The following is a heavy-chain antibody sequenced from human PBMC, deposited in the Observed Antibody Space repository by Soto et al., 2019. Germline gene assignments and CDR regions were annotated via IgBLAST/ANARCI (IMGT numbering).Heavy chain of an antibody. CDR3: AKERTGGTTNWNLVN. Sequence: QVQLVESGGGVVQPGRSLRLSCVVSGFTFSTFGMHWVRQAPGKGLEWVASISYSGSNQYYAKSVQGRFTISRDNSKDTLYLEVHSLRDEDTAVYYCAKERTGGTTNWNLVNWGHGNLVTVSS. J-gene: IGHJ4*01. CDR1: GFTFSTFG. CDR2: ISYSGSNQ. D-gene: IGHD1-7*01. V-gene: IGHV3-30*18.